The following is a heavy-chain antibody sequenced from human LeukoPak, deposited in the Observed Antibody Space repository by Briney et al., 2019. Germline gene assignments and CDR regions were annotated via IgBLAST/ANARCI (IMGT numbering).Heavy chain of an antibody. D-gene: IGHD3-22*01. Sequence: GRSLRLSCAASGFTFSSYGMHWVRQAPGKGLEWVAVIWYDGSNKYYADSVKGRFTISRDNSKNTLYLQMNSLRAEDTAVYYCARGSRYYDSRDAFDIWGQGTMVTVSS. CDR1: GFTFSSYG. J-gene: IGHJ3*02. CDR3: ARGSRYYDSRDAFDI. CDR2: IWYDGSNK. V-gene: IGHV3-33*01.